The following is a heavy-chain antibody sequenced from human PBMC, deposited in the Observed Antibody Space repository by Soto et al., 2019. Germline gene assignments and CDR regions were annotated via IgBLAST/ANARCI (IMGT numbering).Heavy chain of an antibody. V-gene: IGHV4-39*01. CDR3: ARGYCSGGSCFRYYYYYMDV. D-gene: IGHD2-15*01. CDR1: GGSISSSSYY. J-gene: IGHJ6*03. Sequence: QLQLQESGPGLVKPSETLSLTCTVSGGSISSSSYYWGWIRQPPGKGLEWIGSIYYSGSTYYNPSLKSRVTISIDTSENQFSLMLSSVTAAAPAVYYCARGYCSGGSCFRYYYYYMDVWGKGTTVTVSS. CDR2: IYYSGST.